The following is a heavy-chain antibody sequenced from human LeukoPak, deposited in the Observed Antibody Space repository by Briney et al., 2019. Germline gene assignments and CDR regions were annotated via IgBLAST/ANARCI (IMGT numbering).Heavy chain of an antibody. CDR2: FDPEDGET. CDR1: GYTLTELS. Sequence: ASVKVSCKVSGYTLTELSMHWVRQARGKGLEWMGVFDPEDGETIYAQKFQGRVTMTEDTSTDTAYMELSSLRSEDTAVYYCATSTIVGATFDAFDIWGQGTMVTVSS. D-gene: IGHD1-26*01. J-gene: IGHJ3*02. CDR3: ATSTIVGATFDAFDI. V-gene: IGHV1-24*01.